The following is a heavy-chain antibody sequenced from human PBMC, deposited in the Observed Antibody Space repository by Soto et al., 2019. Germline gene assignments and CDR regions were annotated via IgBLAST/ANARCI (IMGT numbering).Heavy chain of an antibody. CDR1: GDTFTDYY. CDR3: ARGGHVVVVTAALDY. V-gene: IGHV1-46*01. D-gene: IGHD2-21*02. J-gene: IGHJ4*02. CDR2: VNPSGGHT. Sequence: QVQLMQSGAEVKKPGASVKVSCKASGDTFTDYYIHWVRQAPGQGLEWMGTVNPSGGHTTYAQHFLGRVTMTRDTSTSTIYMELTSPTSDDTAIYYCARGGHVVVVTAALDYWGQGTLVTVSS.